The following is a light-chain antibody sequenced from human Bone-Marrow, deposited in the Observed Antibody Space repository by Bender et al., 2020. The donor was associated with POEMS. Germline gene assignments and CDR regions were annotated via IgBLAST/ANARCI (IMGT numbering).Light chain of an antibody. CDR1: SSDVGGYNY. CDR2: QVN. V-gene: IGLV2-8*02. CDR3: NSYEGSNKWV. Sequence: QSALTQPPSASRSPGQSVTISCTGSSSDVGGYNYVSWYQQHPGKAPKVMIFQVNKRPSGVPDRFSGSKSGNTASLTVSGLQAEDEADYYCNSYEGSNKWVFGGGTKLTVL. J-gene: IGLJ3*02.